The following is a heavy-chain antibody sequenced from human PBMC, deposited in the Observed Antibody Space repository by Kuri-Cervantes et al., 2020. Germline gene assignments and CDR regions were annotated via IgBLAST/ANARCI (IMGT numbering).Heavy chain of an antibody. D-gene: IGHD3-10*02. CDR1: GFTFSSYD. Sequence: GESLKTSCAASGFTFSSYDMHWVRHATGKGLEWVSAIGTAGDTYYPGSVKGRFTISRENAKNSLYLQMNSLRAEDTAVYYCASGDYVRGAFDIWGQGTMVTVSS. CDR3: ASGDYVRGAFDI. V-gene: IGHV3-13*01. CDR2: IGTAGDT. J-gene: IGHJ3*02.